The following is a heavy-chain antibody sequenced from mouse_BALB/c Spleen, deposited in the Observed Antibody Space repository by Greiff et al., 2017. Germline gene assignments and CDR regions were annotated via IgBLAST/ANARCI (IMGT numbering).Heavy chain of an antibody. Sequence: EVKLQQSGTVLARPGASVKMSCKASGYTFTSYWMHWVKQRPGQGLEWIGAIYPGNSDTSYNQKFKGKAKLTAVTSTSTAYMELSSLTNEDSAVYYCTRGGITTEGYFDYWGQGTTLTVSS. V-gene: IGHV1-5*01. CDR3: TRGGITTEGYFDY. J-gene: IGHJ2*01. CDR1: GYTFTSYW. D-gene: IGHD1-1*01. CDR2: IYPGNSDT.